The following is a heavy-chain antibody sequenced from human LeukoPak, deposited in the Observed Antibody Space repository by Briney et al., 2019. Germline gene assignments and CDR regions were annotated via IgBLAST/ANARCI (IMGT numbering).Heavy chain of an antibody. D-gene: IGHD3-3*01. CDR2: ISAYNGNT. V-gene: IGHV1-18*01. J-gene: IGHJ6*02. CDR3: ARYNVLRFLEWFPRSYGMDV. Sequence: ASVKVSCKASGGTFSSYAISWVRQAPGQGLEWMGWISAYNGNTNYAQKLQGRVTMTTDTSTSTAYMELRSLRSDDTAVYYCARYNVLRFLEWFPRSYGMDVWGQGTTVTVSS. CDR1: GGTFSSYA.